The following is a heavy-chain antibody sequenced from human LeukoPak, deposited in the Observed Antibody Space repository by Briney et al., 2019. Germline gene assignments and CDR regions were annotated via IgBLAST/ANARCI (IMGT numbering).Heavy chain of an antibody. J-gene: IGHJ6*02. CDR3: AKERWELQGEFYHYYGMDV. CDR1: GFTFSSNA. D-gene: IGHD1-26*01. V-gene: IGHV3-23*01. CDR2: ISGSGGVT. Sequence: GGSLRLSCAASGFTFSSNAMSWVRQAPGKGLEWVSSISGSGGVTYYADSVKGGFTISRDNSKNTLYMQMNSLRAEDTAVYYCAKERWELQGEFYHYYGMDVWGQGTTVTVSS.